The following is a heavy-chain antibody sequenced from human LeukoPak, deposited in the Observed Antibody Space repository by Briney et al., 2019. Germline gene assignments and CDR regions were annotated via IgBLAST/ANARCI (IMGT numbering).Heavy chain of an antibody. Sequence: ASVKVSCKASGYTFTSHDINWVRQATGQGLEWMGWISPNSGDTGYAQKFQGRVTMTSDSSISTAYMELSSLRSEDTAIYYCVRTPPNWGFDYWGQGTLVTVSS. CDR2: ISPNSGDT. CDR1: GYTFTSHD. J-gene: IGHJ4*02. CDR3: VRTPPNWGFDY. D-gene: IGHD7-27*01. V-gene: IGHV1-8*01.